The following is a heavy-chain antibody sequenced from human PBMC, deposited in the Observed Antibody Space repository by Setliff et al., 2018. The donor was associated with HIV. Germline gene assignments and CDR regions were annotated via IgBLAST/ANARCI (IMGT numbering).Heavy chain of an antibody. V-gene: IGHV5-51*01. J-gene: IGHJ3*02. D-gene: IGHD3-22*01. Sequence: GESLKISCKGSGYSFTSYWIGWVRQMPGKGLEWMGIIYPGDSDTRYSPSFQGQVTISADKSISTAYLQWSSLKASDTAMYYCARAYYYDSSGYYHIYPDASDIWGQGTMVTVSS. CDR1: GYSFTSYW. CDR3: ARAYYYDSSGYYHIYPDASDI. CDR2: IYPGDSDT.